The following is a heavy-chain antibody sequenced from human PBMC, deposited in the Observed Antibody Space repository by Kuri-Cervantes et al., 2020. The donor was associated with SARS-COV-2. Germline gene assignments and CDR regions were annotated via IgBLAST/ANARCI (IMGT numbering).Heavy chain of an antibody. CDR1: GYTFSAYY. CDR2: INPNSGGT. J-gene: IGHJ2*01. Sequence: ASVKVSCKASGYTFSAYYIHWIRQAPGQGLEWMGWINPNSGGTNYAQKFQGRVTMTRDTSISTAYMELSRLRSDDTAVYYCARGYTIFGVVGYFDLWGRGTLVTVSS. CDR3: ARGYTIFGVVGYFDL. D-gene: IGHD3-3*01. V-gene: IGHV1-2*02.